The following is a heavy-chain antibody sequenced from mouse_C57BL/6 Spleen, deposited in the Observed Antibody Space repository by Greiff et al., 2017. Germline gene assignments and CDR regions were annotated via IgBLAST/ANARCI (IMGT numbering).Heavy chain of an antibody. J-gene: IGHJ4*01. CDR2: INPNNGGT. CDR3: ARTGTAMDY. Sequence: EVKLVESGPELVKPGASVKIPCKASGYTFTDYNMDWVKQSHGKSLEWIGDINPNNGGTIYNQKFKGKATLTVDKSSSTAYMELRSLTSEDTAVYYCARTGTAMDYWGQGTSVTVSS. V-gene: IGHV1-18*01. CDR1: GYTFTDYN. D-gene: IGHD3-3*01.